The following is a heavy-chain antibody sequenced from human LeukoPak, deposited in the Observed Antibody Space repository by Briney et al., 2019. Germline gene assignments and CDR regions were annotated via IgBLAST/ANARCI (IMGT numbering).Heavy chain of an antibody. V-gene: IGHV3-53*01. D-gene: IGHD4-17*01. CDR1: GFTVSSNY. CDR2: IYSGGST. CDR3: AKDLHGDYVRWGDY. Sequence: GGSLRPSCAASGFTVSSNYMSWVRQAPGKGLEWVSVIYSGGSTYYADSVKGRFTISRDNSKNTLYLQMNSLRAEDTAVYYCAKDLHGDYVRWGDYWGQGTLVTVSS. J-gene: IGHJ4*02.